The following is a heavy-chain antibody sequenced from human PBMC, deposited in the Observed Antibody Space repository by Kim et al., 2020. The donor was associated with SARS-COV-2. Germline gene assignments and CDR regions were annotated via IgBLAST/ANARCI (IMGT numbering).Heavy chain of an antibody. CDR2: IYYSGST. CDR3: ARFSIAVAARYYYYGMDV. CDR1: GGSISSGGYY. V-gene: IGHV4-31*03. D-gene: IGHD6-19*01. Sequence: SETLSLTCTVSGGSISSGGYYWSWIRQHPGKGLEWIGYIYYSGSTYYNPSLKSRVTISVDTSKNQFSLKLSSVTAADTAVYYCARFSIAVAARYYYYGMDVWGQGTTVTVSS. J-gene: IGHJ6*02.